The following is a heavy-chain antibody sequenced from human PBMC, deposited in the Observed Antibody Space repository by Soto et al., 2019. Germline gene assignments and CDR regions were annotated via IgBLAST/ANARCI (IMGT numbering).Heavy chain of an antibody. Sequence: PXATLSLTCNVSGASFSDYYWNWIRQVPGKGLEWIGFVFHSATTSYNPSLKTRVAISDDTSKKQFSLRLTSVTAADTAIYYCERGHYSSGWPIDHWGQGILVTVSS. D-gene: IGHD6-19*01. CDR2: VFHSATT. V-gene: IGHV4-59*01. CDR3: ERGHYSSGWPIDH. J-gene: IGHJ4*02. CDR1: GASFSDYY.